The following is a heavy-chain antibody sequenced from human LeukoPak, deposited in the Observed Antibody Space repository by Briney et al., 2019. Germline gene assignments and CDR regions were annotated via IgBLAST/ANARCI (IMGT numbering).Heavy chain of an antibody. Sequence: SETLSLTCAVSGCSISSGGYSWSWIRQPPGEGLEWIGYIFHSGSTYHNPSLKSRVTISVDRSKNQFSLKLSSVTAADTGVYYCARFYASGSSFDYWGQGTLVTVSS. J-gene: IGHJ4*02. CDR3: ARFYASGSSFDY. CDR1: GCSISSGGYS. CDR2: IFHSGST. D-gene: IGHD3-10*01. V-gene: IGHV4-30-2*01.